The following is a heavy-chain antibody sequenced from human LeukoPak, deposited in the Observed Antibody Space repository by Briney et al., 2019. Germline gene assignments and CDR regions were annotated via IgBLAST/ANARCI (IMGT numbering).Heavy chain of an antibody. V-gene: IGHV3-7*01. CDR2: IKQGGSET. CDR3: ARDGITMVRGVPRYYGMDV. CDR1: GFTFSSYW. J-gene: IGHJ6*02. Sequence: GGSLRLSCAASGFTFSSYWMSWVRQAPGRGLEGVANIKQGGSETYYVDSVKGRFTISRDNAKNSLYLQMNSLRAEDTAVYYCARDGITMVRGVPRYYGMDVWGQGTTVTVSS. D-gene: IGHD3-10*01.